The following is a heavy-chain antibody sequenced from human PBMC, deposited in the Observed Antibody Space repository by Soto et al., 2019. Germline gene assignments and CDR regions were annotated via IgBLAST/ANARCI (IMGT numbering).Heavy chain of an antibody. J-gene: IGHJ6*03. D-gene: IGHD3-9*01. V-gene: IGHV4-59*01. CDR2: IYYSGST. Sequence: SETLSLTCTVSGGSISSYYWSWIRQPSGKGLEWIGYIYYSGSTNYNPSLKSRVTISVDTSKNQFSLKLSSVTAADTAVYYCARSSSLTGYYYYYYYMDVWGKGTTVTVSS. CDR1: GGSISSYY. CDR3: ARSSSLTGYYYYYYYMDV.